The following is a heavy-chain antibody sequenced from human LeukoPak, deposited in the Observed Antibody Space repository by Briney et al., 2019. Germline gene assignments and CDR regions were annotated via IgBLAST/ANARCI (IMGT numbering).Heavy chain of an antibody. J-gene: IGHJ4*02. D-gene: IGHD3-10*01. CDR3: ARSSSGTYHY. V-gene: IGHV1-3*01. CDR1: GYNFASYT. CDR2: INGDNGNT. Sequence: VAPVKVSCKTSGYNFASYTMHWLRQAPGQSPEWMGSINGDNGNTKYSEKFQGRVTFTRDTSASSAYMELSRLRSEDTAVYYCARSSSGTYHYWGQGTLVTVSS.